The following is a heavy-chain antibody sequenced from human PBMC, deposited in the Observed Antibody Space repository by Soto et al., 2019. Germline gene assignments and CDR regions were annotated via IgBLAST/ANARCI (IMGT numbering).Heavy chain of an antibody. V-gene: IGHV4-4*02. Sequence: QVQLQESGPGLVKPSETLSLTCAVSGDSISSSTWWSWVRQSPGKGLQWIGDIYHSGSTNYNPSLRSRVTIAVQKSKNQFSLKLTSVTAADTGIYYCARDRRRSNMGIAPWGQGTLVTVSS. D-gene: IGHD7-27*01. CDR2: IYHSGST. J-gene: IGHJ5*02. CDR3: ARDRRRSNMGIAP. CDR1: GDSISSSTW.